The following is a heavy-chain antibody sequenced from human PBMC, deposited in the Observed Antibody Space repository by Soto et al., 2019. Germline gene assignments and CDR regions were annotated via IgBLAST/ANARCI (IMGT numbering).Heavy chain of an antibody. V-gene: IGHV4-30-2*01. J-gene: IGHJ4*02. CDR3: ARGGKTVTTFDY. Sequence: QLQLQESGSGLVKPSQTLSLTCAVSGGSISSGGYSWSWIRQPPGKGLEWIGYIYHSGSTYYSPSLKRRXXIXVXXSKNQFSLKLSSVTAADTAVYYCARGGKTVTTFDYWGQGTLVTVSS. CDR2: IYHSGST. D-gene: IGHD4-17*01. CDR1: GGSISSGGYS.